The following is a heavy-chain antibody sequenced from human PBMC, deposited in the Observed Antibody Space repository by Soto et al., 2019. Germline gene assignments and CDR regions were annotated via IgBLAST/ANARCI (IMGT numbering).Heavy chain of an antibody. CDR3: ATGRGVIWYFDL. J-gene: IGHJ2*01. Sequence: PGGSLRLSCAASGFTFSSFAMHWVRQAPGKGLEWVTLASFDGNTQYYADSVKGRFTISRDNSKSTLYLQMSSLRAEDTAVYYCATGRGVIWYFDLWGRGTLVTVSS. V-gene: IGHV3-30-3*01. CDR1: GFTFSSFA. CDR2: ASFDGNTQ. D-gene: IGHD3-10*01.